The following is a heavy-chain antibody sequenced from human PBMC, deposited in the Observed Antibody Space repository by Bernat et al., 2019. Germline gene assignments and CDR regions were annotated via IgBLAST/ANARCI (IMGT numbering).Heavy chain of an antibody. J-gene: IGHJ4*02. CDR2: ISSSGGDT. D-gene: IGHD1-1*01. Sequence: EVQLLESGGGLVQPGDSLRLSCATSAFTSGSYAMSWGRQAPGKGLEWVSAISSSGGDTYYTDSVNGRFTISRDNSKNTLDLRINSLRDEDVDVYYCAKRGTTVGRGAFDCWGQGTLVTVSS. CDR1: AFTSGSYA. CDR3: AKRGTTVGRGAFDC. V-gene: IGHV3-23*01.